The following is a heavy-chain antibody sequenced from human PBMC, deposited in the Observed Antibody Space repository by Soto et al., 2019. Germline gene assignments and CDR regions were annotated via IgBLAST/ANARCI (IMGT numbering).Heavy chain of an antibody. V-gene: IGHV3-23*01. CDR1: GFTFSSDA. J-gene: IGHJ4*02. D-gene: IGHD3-3*01. CDR2: ISGSGGST. Sequence: PGGSLRLSCAASGFTFSSDAMSWVRQAPGKGLEWVSAISGSGGSTYYADSVKGRFTISRDNSKNTLYLQMNSLRAEDTAVYYCAKETRVVYDFWSGYSWTSFDYWGQGALVTVSS. CDR3: AKETRVVYDFWSGYSWTSFDY.